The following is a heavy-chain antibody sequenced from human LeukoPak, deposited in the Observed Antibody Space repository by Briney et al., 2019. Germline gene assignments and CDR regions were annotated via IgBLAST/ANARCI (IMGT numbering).Heavy chain of an antibody. CDR2: IYYSGST. J-gene: IGHJ5*02. CDR3: ARGRPDGSGSYYKFDP. CDR1: GGSISSYY. V-gene: IGHV4-59*08. D-gene: IGHD3-10*01. Sequence: SETLSLTCTVSGGSISSYYWSWIRQPPGKGLEWIGYIYYSGSTNYRPSLKSRATISVDTSKNQFSLKLSSVTAADTAVYYCARGRPDGSGSYYKFDPWGQGTLVTVSS.